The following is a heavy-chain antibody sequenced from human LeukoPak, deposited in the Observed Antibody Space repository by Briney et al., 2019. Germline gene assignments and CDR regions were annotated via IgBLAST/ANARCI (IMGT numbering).Heavy chain of an antibody. CDR3: ARLDSIVGGTVPDAFDI. D-gene: IGHD1-26*01. Sequence: SQTLSLTCTVSGGSISSGSYYWSWIRQPAGKGLEWIGRIYTSGSTNYNPSLKSRVTISVDTSKNQFSLKLSSVTAADTAVYYCARLDSIVGGTVPDAFDIWGQGTMVTVSS. CDR2: IYTSGST. V-gene: IGHV4-61*02. J-gene: IGHJ3*02. CDR1: GGSISSGSYY.